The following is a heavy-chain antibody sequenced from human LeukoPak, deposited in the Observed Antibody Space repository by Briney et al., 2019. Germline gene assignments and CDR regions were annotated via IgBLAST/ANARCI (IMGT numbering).Heavy chain of an antibody. CDR2: ISTYNGDT. Sequence: ASVKVSCKASGYTFTSYGINWVRQAPGQGLEWMGWISTYNGDTDYAQKLQGRVTVTTDTSTSTAYMELRSLRSDDTAVYYCARGGYSSSWYGGHDAFDIWGQGTMVTVSS. V-gene: IGHV1-18*01. CDR3: ARGGYSSSWYGGHDAFDI. D-gene: IGHD6-13*01. J-gene: IGHJ3*02. CDR1: GYTFTSYG.